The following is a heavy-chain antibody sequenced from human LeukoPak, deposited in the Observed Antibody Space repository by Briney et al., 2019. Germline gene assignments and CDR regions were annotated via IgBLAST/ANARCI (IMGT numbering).Heavy chain of an antibody. D-gene: IGHD6-13*01. Sequence: GSSVKVSCKASGGTFSSYAISWVRQAPGQGLEWMGGIIPIFGTANYAQKFQGRVTFTTDESTSTAYMELSSLRSEDTAVYYCARGKAPDSSSWYAWFDPWGQGTLVTVSS. CDR1: GGTFSSYA. CDR2: IIPIFGTA. CDR3: ARGKAPDSSSWYAWFDP. J-gene: IGHJ5*02. V-gene: IGHV1-69*05.